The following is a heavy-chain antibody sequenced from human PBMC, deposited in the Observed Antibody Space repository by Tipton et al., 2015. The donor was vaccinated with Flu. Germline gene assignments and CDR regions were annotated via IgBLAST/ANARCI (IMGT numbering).Heavy chain of an antibody. CDR3: ARDDSSSPRDFQY. J-gene: IGHJ1*01. CDR2: VYYSGTT. V-gene: IGHV4-59*01. CDR1: GGSISSYF. Sequence: TLSLTCTVSGGSISSYFWCWFRQPPGKGLESIGCVYYSGTTTYNPSLKSRVAISLDPSKTHFSLKLTSVTAADTAVYYCARDDSSSPRDFQYWGQGSLVTVSS. D-gene: IGHD6-13*01.